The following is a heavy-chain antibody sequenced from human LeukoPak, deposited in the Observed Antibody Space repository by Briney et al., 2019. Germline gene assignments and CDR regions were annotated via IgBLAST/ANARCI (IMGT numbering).Heavy chain of an antibody. CDR2: ISSSGSTI. J-gene: IGHJ4*02. CDR1: GFTFTTYW. V-gene: IGHV3-48*04. Sequence: GESLRLSCAASGFTFTTYWMNWVRQAPGKGLEWVSYISSSGSTIYYADSVKGRFTISRDNAKNSLYLQMNSLRAEDTAVYYCAKDLRIAVAGTGSLDYWGQGTLVTVSS. D-gene: IGHD6-19*01. CDR3: AKDLRIAVAGTGSLDY.